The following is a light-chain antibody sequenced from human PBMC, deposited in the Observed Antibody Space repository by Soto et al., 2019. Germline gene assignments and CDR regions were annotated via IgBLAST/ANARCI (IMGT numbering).Light chain of an antibody. Sequence: DIRMTQPPSSLSASVGDRVTITCQASQDISNYFNWYQHKPGKAPKLLIYDASNLETGVPSRFSGSGSGTHFTFTISSLQPEDIATYYCQQAGTFGPGTKVDI. CDR3: QQAGT. CDR2: DAS. J-gene: IGKJ3*01. CDR1: QDISNY. V-gene: IGKV1-33*01.